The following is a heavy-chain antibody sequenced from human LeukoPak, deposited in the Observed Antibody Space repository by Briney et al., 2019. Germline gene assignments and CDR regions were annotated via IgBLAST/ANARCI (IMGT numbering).Heavy chain of an antibody. Sequence: PGGSLRLSCAASGFTFSSYEMNWVRQAPGKGLEWVSYISSSGSTIYYAGSVKGRFTISRDNAKNSLYLQMNSLRAEDTAVYYCARGDYCTNGVCPPSRNDAFDIWGQGTMVTVSS. J-gene: IGHJ3*02. CDR3: ARGDYCTNGVCPPSRNDAFDI. V-gene: IGHV3-48*03. D-gene: IGHD2-8*01. CDR2: ISSSGSTI. CDR1: GFTFSSYE.